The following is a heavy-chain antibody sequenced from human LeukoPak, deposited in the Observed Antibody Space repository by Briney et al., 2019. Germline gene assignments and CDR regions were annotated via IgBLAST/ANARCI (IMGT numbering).Heavy chain of an antibody. CDR3: AKMIPVAGTGY. CDR1: GFTFSNFA. D-gene: IGHD6-19*01. CDR2: IINSGDT. J-gene: IGHJ4*02. Sequence: GGSLRLSCAASGFTFSNFAMSWVRRTPGKGLEWVSGIINSGDTLYGDSVKGRFTISRDNSKNTLYLQMNSLRAEDTAVYYCAKMIPVAGTGYWGQGTLVTLSS. V-gene: IGHV3-23*01.